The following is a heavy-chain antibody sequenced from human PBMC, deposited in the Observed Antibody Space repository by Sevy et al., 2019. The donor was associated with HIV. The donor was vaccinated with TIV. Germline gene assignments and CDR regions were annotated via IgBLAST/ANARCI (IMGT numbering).Heavy chain of an antibody. J-gene: IGHJ4*02. CDR3: ARDRGSGKNVFFHY. CDR1: GFTFSSYA. D-gene: IGHD3-10*01. Sequence: GGSLRLSCAASGFTFSSYAMHWVRQAPGKGLEWVAVISYDGSNKYYADSVKGRFTISRDNSKNTLYLQMNSLRTEDTAVYYCARDRGSGKNVFFHYWGQGTLVTVSS. CDR2: ISYDGSNK. V-gene: IGHV3-30-3*01.